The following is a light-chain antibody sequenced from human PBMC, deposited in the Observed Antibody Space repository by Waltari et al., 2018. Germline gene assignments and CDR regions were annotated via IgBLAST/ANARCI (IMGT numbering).Light chain of an antibody. J-gene: IGLJ1*01. V-gene: IGLV2-14*03. Sequence: QSALTQPASVSGSPGQSITISCTGTTSDIGDYYYVSWYQQFPGKAPKPVISDVTTRPSGVSSLFSGSKSGNTASLTISGLQAEDEGDYYCCSFRGGDSFVFGTGTRVTVV. CDR2: DVT. CDR3: CSFRGGDSFV. CDR1: TSDIGDYYY.